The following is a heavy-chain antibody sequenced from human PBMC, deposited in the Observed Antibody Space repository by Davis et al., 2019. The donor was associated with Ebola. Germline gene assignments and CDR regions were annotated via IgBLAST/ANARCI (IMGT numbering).Heavy chain of an antibody. CDR1: GGSFSDYY. D-gene: IGHD1-26*01. V-gene: IGHV3-11*01. J-gene: IGHJ4*02. CDR3: ARFHIVGATTY. Sequence: LSLTCAVYGGSFSDYYMSWIRQAPGKGLEWVSYISSSGSTIYYADSVKGRFTISRDNAMNSLYLQMNSLRAEDTAVYYCARFHIVGATTYWGQGTLVTVSS. CDR2: ISSSGSTI.